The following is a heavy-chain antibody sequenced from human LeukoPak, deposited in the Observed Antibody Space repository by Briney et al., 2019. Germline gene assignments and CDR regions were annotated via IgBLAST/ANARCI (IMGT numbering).Heavy chain of an antibody. V-gene: IGHV3-48*01. CDR3: ARVLHKRNYDSSGYYVY. CDR1: GFIFSSYS. D-gene: IGHD3-22*01. Sequence: GGSLRLSCAASGFIFSSYSMNWVRQAPGKGLEWVSYISSSSSTIYYADSVKGRFTISRDNAKNSLYLQMNSLRAEDTAVYYCARVLHKRNYDSSGYYVYWGQGTLVTVSS. CDR2: ISSSSSTI. J-gene: IGHJ4*02.